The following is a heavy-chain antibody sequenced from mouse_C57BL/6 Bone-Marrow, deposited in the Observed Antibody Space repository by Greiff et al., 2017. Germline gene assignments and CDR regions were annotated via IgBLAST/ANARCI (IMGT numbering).Heavy chain of an antibody. J-gene: IGHJ1*03. D-gene: IGHD1-1*01. CDR1: GYAFSSYW. Sequence: QVQLQQSGAELVKPGASVKISCKASGYAFSSYWMNWVKQRPGKGLEWIGQIYPGDGDTNYNGKFKGKATLTADKSSSTAYIQLSSLTSEDSAVYVCARHTNITTVVAIDWYVDVWGTGTTVTVSS. CDR3: ARHTNITTVVAIDWYVDV. V-gene: IGHV1-80*01. CDR2: IYPGDGDT.